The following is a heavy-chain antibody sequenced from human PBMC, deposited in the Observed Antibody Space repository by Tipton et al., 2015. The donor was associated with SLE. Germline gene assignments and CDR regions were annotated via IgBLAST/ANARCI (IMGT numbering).Heavy chain of an antibody. D-gene: IGHD1-26*01. J-gene: IGHJ4*02. V-gene: IGHV3-21*01. CDR1: GFSFSSYS. CDR3: ARDKVGVTAFDD. CDR2: ISSSSSYI. Sequence: SLRLSCAASGFSFSSYSMDWVRQVPGKGLEWVSSISSSSSYIYYADSVKGRFTISRDNAKNSLYLQMNSLRAEDTAVFYCARDKVGVTAFDDWGQGTLVTVAS.